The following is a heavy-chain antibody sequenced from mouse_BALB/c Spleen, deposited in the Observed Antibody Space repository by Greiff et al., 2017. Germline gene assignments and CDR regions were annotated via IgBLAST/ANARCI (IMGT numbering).Heavy chain of an antibody. CDR2: IYPSDSYT. J-gene: IGHJ4*01. CDR3: TRSNWDEAMDY. Sequence: VQLQQPGAELVRPGASVKLSCKASGYTFTSYWINWVKQRPGQGLEWIGNIYPSDSYTNYNQKFKDKATLTVDKSSSTAYMQLSSPTSEDSAVYYCTRSNWDEAMDYWGQGTSVTVSS. V-gene: IGHV1-69*02. D-gene: IGHD4-1*01. CDR1: GYTFTSYW.